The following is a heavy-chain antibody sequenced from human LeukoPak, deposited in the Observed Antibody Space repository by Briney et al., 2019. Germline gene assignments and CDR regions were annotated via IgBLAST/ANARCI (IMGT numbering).Heavy chain of an antibody. CDR2: ISYDGSNK. V-gene: IGHV3-30*04. CDR3: ARAPVTSCSGVLCYPFDY. Sequence: GGSLRLSCAASGFTFSSNAMHWVRQAPGKGLEWVAIISYDGSNKYYADSVKGRFTISRDKSKNTLYLQMNSLRAEDAAVYYCARAPVTSCSGVLCYPFDYWGQGTLVTISS. CDR1: GFTFSSNA. D-gene: IGHD2-15*01. J-gene: IGHJ4*02.